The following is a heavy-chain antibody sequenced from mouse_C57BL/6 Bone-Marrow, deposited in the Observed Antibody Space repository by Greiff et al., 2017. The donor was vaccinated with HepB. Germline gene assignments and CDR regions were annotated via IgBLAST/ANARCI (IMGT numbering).Heavy chain of an antibody. V-gene: IGHV5-17*01. D-gene: IGHD5-1*01. J-gene: IGHJ1*03. CDR2: ISSGSSTI. CDR3: ARCTCYYCYFDV. CDR1: GFTFSDYG. Sequence: EVKVVESGGGLVKPGGSLKLSCAASGFTFSDYGMHWVRQAPEKGLEWVAYISSGSSTIYYADTVKGRFTISRDNAKNTLFLQMTSLRSEDTAMYYCARCTCYYCYFDVWGTGTTVTVSS.